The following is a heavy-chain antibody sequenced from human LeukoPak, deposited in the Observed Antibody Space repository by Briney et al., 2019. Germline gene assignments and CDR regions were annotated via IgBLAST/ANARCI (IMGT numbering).Heavy chain of an antibody. Sequence: SVKVSCKASGGTFSSYAISWVRQAPGQGLEWMGGIIPIFGTANYAQKFKGRVTITTDESTSTAYMELSSLRSEDTAVYYCARPLFLRIAVAGDDAFDIWGQGTMVTVSS. D-gene: IGHD6-19*01. V-gene: IGHV1-69*05. CDR2: IIPIFGTA. J-gene: IGHJ3*02. CDR1: GGTFSSYA. CDR3: ARPLFLRIAVAGDDAFDI.